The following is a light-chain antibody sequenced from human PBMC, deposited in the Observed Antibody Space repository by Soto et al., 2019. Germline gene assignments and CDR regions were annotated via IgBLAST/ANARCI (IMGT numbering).Light chain of an antibody. CDR1: SSNIGSNT. Sequence: QSVLTQPPSASVTPGQRVTSSCSGSSSNIGSNTVNWYQQLPGTAPKLLIYSNNQRPSGVPDRFSGSKSGTSASLAISGLQSEDEGDYYWAAWDDSLNGPVFGGGTKLTVL. V-gene: IGLV1-44*01. CDR2: SNN. CDR3: AAWDDSLNGPV. J-gene: IGLJ3*02.